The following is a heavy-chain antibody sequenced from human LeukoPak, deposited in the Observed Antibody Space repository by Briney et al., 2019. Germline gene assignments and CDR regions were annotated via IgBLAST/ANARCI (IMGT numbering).Heavy chain of an antibody. CDR3: ARDSGITMINDAFDM. CDR2: INWNGGST. Sequence: GGSLRLSCAASGFTFDDYGMSWVRQAPGKGLEWVSGINWNGGSTGYADSVKGRFTISRDNAKNSLYLQMNSLRAEDTAVYYCARDSGITMINDAFDMWGQGTMVTVSS. CDR1: GFTFDDYG. V-gene: IGHV3-20*04. J-gene: IGHJ3*02. D-gene: IGHD3-22*01.